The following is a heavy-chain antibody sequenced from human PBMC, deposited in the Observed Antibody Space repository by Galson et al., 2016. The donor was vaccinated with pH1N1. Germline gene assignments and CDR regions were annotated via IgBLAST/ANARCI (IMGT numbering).Heavy chain of an antibody. CDR2: IYTSGST. D-gene: IGHD2-21*01. J-gene: IGHJ4*02. V-gene: IGHV4-4*07. Sequence: YYWSWIRQSAGRGLEWIGRIYTSGSTNYNPSLNSRVTMSVDSSKNQFSLRLTSVTAADTGVYFCASSPIASGGDYYFDSWGQGTPVAVSS. CDR3: ASSPIASGGDYYFDS. CDR1: YY.